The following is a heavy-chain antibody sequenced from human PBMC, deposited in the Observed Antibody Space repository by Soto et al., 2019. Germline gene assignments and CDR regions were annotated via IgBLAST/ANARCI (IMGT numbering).Heavy chain of an antibody. CDR1: GSTFSSCS. CDR3: ARDGGRHSGGIDY. J-gene: IGHJ4*02. D-gene: IGHD1-26*01. CDR2: IIPIFGTA. V-gene: IGHV1-69*01. Sequence: QVQLVQSGAEVKKPGSSVKVSCKASGSTFSSCSINWVRQAPGQGLEWMGEIIPIFGTANYAQKFQGRVTITADESTSTAYMELTSLRSEDTAVYYCARDGGRHSGGIDYWGQGTLVTLSS.